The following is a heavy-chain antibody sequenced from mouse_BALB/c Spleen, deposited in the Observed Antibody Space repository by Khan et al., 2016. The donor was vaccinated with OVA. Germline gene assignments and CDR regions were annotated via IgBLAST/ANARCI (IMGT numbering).Heavy chain of an antibody. J-gene: IGHJ2*01. D-gene: IGHD1-1*01. Sequence: QVQLMQSGAELVKAGASVKMSCKASGYTFTSYWMHWVKQRLGKGLEWIGEINPSNGRTNYNEKFKSKATLTVDKSSSTAYMLLSDLTCEDSAVYYCARRKNILATYFDYWGQGTPLTVSS. CDR1: GYTFTSYW. CDR2: INPSNGRT. CDR3: ARRKNILATYFDY. V-gene: IGHV1S81*02.